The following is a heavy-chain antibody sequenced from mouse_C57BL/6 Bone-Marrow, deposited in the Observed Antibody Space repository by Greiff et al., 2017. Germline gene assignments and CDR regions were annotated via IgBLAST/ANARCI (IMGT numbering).Heavy chain of an antibody. CDR3: ATYYGSSLYYFSS. CDR2: ISSGSSTI. V-gene: IGHV5-17*01. Sequence: EVQLQQSGGGLVKPGGSLKLSCAASGFTFSDYGMHWVRQAPEKGLEWVSYISSGSSTIYYADTVKGRFTISRDNAKNPLFLQMTSLRSEDTAMYYCATYYGSSLYYFSSWGQGTTLTVAS. D-gene: IGHD1-1*01. CDR1: GFTFSDYG. J-gene: IGHJ2*01.